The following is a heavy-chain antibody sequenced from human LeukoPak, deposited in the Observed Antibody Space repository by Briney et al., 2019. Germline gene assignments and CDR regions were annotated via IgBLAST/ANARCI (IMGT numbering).Heavy chain of an antibody. J-gene: IGHJ2*01. CDR2: ISAYNGNT. D-gene: IGHD3-16*02. V-gene: IGHV1-18*01. CDR1: GYTFTSYG. CDR3: ARPMITFGGVIAQDWYFDL. Sequence: GASVKVSCKASGYTFTSYGISWVRQAPGQGLEWMGWISAYNGNTNYAQKLQGRVTMTTDTSTSTAYMELRSLRSDDTAVYYCARPMITFGGVIAQDWYFDLWGRGTLVTVSS.